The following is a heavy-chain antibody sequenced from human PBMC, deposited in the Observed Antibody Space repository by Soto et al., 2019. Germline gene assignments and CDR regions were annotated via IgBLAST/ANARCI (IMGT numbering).Heavy chain of an antibody. V-gene: IGHV2-5*02. CDR1: GFSLSTSGVG. D-gene: IGHD1-1*01. J-gene: IGHJ6*02. Sequence: SGPTLVNPTQTLTLTRTFSGFSLSTSGVGVGWIRQPPGKALEWLALIYWDDDKHYNPSLKSKLTITKDTTKNQVVLTMTKKNPLDTSTYYCAQTSWIPPPAYYYYYYGMDVWGQGT. CDR3: AQTSWIPPPAYYYYYYGMDV. CDR2: IYWDDDK.